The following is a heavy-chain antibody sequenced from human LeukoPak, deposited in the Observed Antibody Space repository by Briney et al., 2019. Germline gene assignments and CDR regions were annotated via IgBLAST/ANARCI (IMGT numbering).Heavy chain of an antibody. CDR1: GFTFSSYG. Sequence: GGSLRLSCAASGFTFSSYGMSWVRQAPGKGLEWVSAISGSGGSTYYADSVKGRFTISRDNSKNTLYLQMNSLRAEDTAVYYCAKLTIMVRGVMDVSMFDYWGQGTLVTVSS. J-gene: IGHJ4*02. D-gene: IGHD3-10*01. CDR3: AKLTIMVRGVMDVSMFDY. V-gene: IGHV3-23*01. CDR2: ISGSGGST.